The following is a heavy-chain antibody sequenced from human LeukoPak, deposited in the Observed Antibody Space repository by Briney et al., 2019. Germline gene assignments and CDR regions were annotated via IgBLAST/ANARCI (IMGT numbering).Heavy chain of an antibody. J-gene: IGHJ4*02. CDR2: RRQDGSEK. CDR3: ATLDGYSPRY. D-gene: IGHD5-24*01. CDR1: GFTSSSYW. V-gene: IGHV3-7*01. Sequence: PGGSLRLSCAASGFTSSSYWMSWVRQAPGKGLEWVANRRQDGSEKYYVDSVKGRFTISRDNAKNSLYLQMNSLRAEDTAVYSCATLDGYSPRYWGQGTLVTVSS.